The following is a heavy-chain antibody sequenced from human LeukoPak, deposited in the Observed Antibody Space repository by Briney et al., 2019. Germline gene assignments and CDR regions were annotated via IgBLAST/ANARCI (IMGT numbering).Heavy chain of an antibody. CDR3: VRVVPGPYNRFDP. CDR1: GYTLTELS. V-gene: IGHV1-24*01. J-gene: IGHJ5*02. CDR2: FDPEDGET. Sequence: ASVKVSCKVSGYTLTELSMHWVRQAPGKGLEWMGGFDPEDGETIYAQKFQGRVTMTKNAARSTAYMELTSLTSDDTAMYYCVRVVPGPYNRFDPWGQGTLVTVSS. D-gene: IGHD3-22*01.